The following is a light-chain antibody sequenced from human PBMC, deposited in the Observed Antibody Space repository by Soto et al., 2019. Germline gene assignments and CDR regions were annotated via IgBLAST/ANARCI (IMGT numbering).Light chain of an antibody. V-gene: IGLV2-14*03. CDR3: SSYTGSSTLV. Sequence: QSALTQPASVSGSPRQSITISCAGTSSDVGGYNYVSWYQQHPGKAPKLMIYDVTNRPSGVSNRFSGSKSGNTASLTISGLQAEDEADYYCSSYTGSSTLVFCGGTKVTVL. CDR1: SSDVGGYNY. J-gene: IGLJ2*01. CDR2: DVT.